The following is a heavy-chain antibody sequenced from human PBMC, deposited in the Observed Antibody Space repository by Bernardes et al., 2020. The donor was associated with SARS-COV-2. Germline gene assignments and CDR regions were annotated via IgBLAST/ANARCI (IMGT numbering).Heavy chain of an antibody. CDR3: ARDLVRLYSGSRTDAFDI. CDR1: GYTLSDYY. CDR2: INPHSGGT. J-gene: IGHJ3*02. Sequence: ASVKVSCKASGYTLSDYYLHWVRQAPGQGLEWMGWINPHSGGTNYAQKFQGRVTVTRDTSISTAYMELSRLTSDDTAVYYCARDLVRLYSGSRTDAFDIWGQGTMVTVSS. V-gene: IGHV1-2*02. D-gene: IGHD1-26*01.